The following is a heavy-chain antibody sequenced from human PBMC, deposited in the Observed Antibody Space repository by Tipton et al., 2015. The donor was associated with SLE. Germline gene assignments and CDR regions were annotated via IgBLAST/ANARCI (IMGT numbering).Heavy chain of an antibody. Sequence: TLSLTCTVSGGSISSYYWSWIRQPPGKGLEWIGYIYYSGSTNYNPSLKSRVTISVDTSKNQFSLKLSSVTAADTAVYYCAVITMVRGVSFDYWGQGTLVTVSS. CDR1: GGSISSYY. CDR2: IYYSGST. J-gene: IGHJ4*02. V-gene: IGHV4-59*08. CDR3: AVITMVRGVSFDY. D-gene: IGHD3-10*01.